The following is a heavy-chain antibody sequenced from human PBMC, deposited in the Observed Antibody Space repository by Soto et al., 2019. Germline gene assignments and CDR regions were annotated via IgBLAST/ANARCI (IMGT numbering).Heavy chain of an antibody. CDR1: GFTVSSNY. CDR2: IYSGGST. Sequence: GGSLRLSCAASGFTVSSNYMSWVRQAPGKGLEWVSVIYSGGSTYYADSVKGRFTISRDNSKNTLYLQMNSLRAEDTAVYYCARDRGYSSSWRNYYYYGMDVGGQGTTVTVSS. CDR3: ARDRGYSSSWRNYYYYGMDV. V-gene: IGHV3-53*01. J-gene: IGHJ6*02. D-gene: IGHD6-13*01.